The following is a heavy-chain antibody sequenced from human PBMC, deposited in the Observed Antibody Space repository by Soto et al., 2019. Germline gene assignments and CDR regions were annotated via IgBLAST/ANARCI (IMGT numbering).Heavy chain of an antibody. J-gene: IGHJ5*02. D-gene: IGHD6-13*01. CDR3: ASYKRGSSWYENWFDP. Sequence: ASVKVSCKASGYTFTGYYMHWVRQAPGQGVEWMGWINPNSGGTNYAQKFQGRVTMTRDTSISTAYMELSRLRSDDKAVYYCASYKRGSSWYENWFDPWGQGTLVTVSS. V-gene: IGHV1-2*02. CDR2: INPNSGGT. CDR1: GYTFTGYY.